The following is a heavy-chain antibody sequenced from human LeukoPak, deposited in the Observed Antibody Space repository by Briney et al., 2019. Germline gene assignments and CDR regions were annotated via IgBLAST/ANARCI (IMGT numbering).Heavy chain of an antibody. J-gene: IGHJ4*02. Sequence: PSETLSLTCAAYGGSFSSYYWSWIRQPPGKGLEWIVEINHSGSTNYNPSLLNRLTISVDTSKNQLSLQLISVTAADAAVYYCTSREGAYRKWLSNWGQGTLVTVSS. CDR3: TSREGAYRKWLSN. V-gene: IGHV4-34*01. CDR2: INHSGST. D-gene: IGHD6-19*01. CDR1: GGSFSSYY.